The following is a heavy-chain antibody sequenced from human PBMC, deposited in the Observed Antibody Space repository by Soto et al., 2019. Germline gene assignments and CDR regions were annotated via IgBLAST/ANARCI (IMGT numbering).Heavy chain of an antibody. CDR1: GGSISSSSYY. J-gene: IGHJ5*02. Sequence: SETLSLTCTFSGGSISSSSYYWGWIRQPPGKGLEWIGSIYYSGSTYYNPSLKSRVTISVDTSKNQFSLKLSSVTAADTAVYYCARLFAVAGSFAVTGFDPWGQGTLVTVSS. CDR2: IYYSGST. CDR3: ARLFAVAGSFAVTGFDP. V-gene: IGHV4-39*01. D-gene: IGHD6-19*01.